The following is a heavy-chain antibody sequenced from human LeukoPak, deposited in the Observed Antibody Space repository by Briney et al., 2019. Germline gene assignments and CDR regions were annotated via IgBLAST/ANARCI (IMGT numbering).Heavy chain of an antibody. V-gene: IGHV1-24*01. CDR1: GYTLTELS. Sequence: ASVKVSCKVSGYTLTELSMHWARQAPGKGLEWMGTFDLEDGETFYAQKFQGRVTMTEDTSTDTASMELSSLRSEDTAVYYCAAGHYLVRERGYYFDYWGQGTLVTVSS. J-gene: IGHJ4*02. CDR3: AAGHYLVRERGYYFDY. D-gene: IGHD3-10*01. CDR2: FDLEDGET.